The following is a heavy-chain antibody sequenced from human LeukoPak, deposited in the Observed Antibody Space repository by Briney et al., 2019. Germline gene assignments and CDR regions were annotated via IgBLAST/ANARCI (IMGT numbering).Heavy chain of an antibody. V-gene: IGHV3-30*18. J-gene: IGHJ4*02. D-gene: IGHD5-12*01. CDR2: ISYDGSNK. Sequence: GGSLRLSCAASGFTFSSYGMHWVRQAPGKGLEWVAVISYDGSNKYYADSVKGRFTISRDNSKNTLYLQMNSLRAEDTAVYYCAKDADIVATSPFDYWGQGTLVTVSS. CDR1: GFTFSSYG. CDR3: AKDADIVATSPFDY.